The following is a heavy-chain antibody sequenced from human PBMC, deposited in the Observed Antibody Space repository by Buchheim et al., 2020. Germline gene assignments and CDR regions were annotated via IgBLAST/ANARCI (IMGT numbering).Heavy chain of an antibody. CDR3: ARSDFTIFGVVIFPYYFDY. CDR1: GYTFTSYY. D-gene: IGHD3-3*01. J-gene: IGHJ4*02. CDR2: INPSGGST. V-gene: IGHV1-46*01. Sequence: QVQLVQSGAEVKKPGASVKVSCKASGYTFTSYYMHWVRQAPGQGLEWMGIINPSGGSTSYAQKFQGRVTMTRDTSTSTVYMELSSLRSEDTAVYYCARSDFTIFGVVIFPYYFDYWGQGTL.